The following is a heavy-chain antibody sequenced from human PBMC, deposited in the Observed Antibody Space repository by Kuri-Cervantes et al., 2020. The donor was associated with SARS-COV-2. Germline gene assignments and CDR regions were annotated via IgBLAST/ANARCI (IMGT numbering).Heavy chain of an antibody. CDR1: GFTYSSYE. Sequence: GESLKISCAASGFTYSSYEMNWVRQAPGKGLEWVSYISSSGSTIYYADSVKGRFTISRDNAKNSLYLQMNSLRSEDTAVYYCARDSTRYFYYGMDVWGQGTTVTVSS. J-gene: IGHJ6*02. CDR3: ARDSTRYFYYGMDV. CDR2: ISSSGSTI. V-gene: IGHV3-48*03.